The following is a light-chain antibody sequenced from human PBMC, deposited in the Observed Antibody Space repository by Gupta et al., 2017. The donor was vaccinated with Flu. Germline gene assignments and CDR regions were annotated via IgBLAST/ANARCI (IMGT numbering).Light chain of an antibody. J-gene: IGLJ3*02. Sequence: TLTLTCATSTGAVTNGYYPNWFQQKPGQAHRALIDSTSDKPSGTPARFSVSFRGGKAALTLSGVQTEDEADYYGLLCYGGAHWVFGGGTKVTVL. CDR2: STS. CDR3: LLCYGGAHWV. V-gene: IGLV7-43*01. CDR1: TGAVTNGYY.